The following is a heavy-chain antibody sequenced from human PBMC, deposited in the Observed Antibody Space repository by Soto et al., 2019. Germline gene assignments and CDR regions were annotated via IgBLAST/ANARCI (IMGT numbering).Heavy chain of an antibody. J-gene: IGHJ3*02. CDR2: IYSGGST. CDR3: ARENSSGWADAFDI. CDR1: GFTVSSNY. D-gene: IGHD6-19*01. V-gene: IGHV3-53*01. Sequence: QAGGSLRLSCAASGFTVSSNYMSWVHQAPGKGLEWVSVIYSGGSTYYADSVKGRFTISRDNSKNTLYLQMNSLRAEDTAVYYCARENSSGWADAFDIWGQGTMVTVSS.